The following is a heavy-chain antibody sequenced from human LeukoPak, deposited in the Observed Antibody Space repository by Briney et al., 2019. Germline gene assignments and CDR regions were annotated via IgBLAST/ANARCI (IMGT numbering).Heavy chain of an antibody. V-gene: IGHV4-59*01. CDR2: IYYSGST. J-gene: IGHJ5*02. Sequence: SETLSLTCTVSGGSISSYYWSWIRQPPGKGLEWIGYIYYSGSTNYNPSLKSRVTISVDTSKNQFSLKLSSVTAADTAVYYCASNVRGVDRSIWLDPWGQGTLVTVSS. CDR1: GGSISSYY. CDR3: ASNVRGVDRSIWLDP. D-gene: IGHD3-10*01.